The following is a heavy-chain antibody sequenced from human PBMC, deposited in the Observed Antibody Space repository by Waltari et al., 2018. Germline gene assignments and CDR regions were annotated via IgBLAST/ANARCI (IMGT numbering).Heavy chain of an antibody. CDR3: ARVMPYYFDY. J-gene: IGHJ4*02. D-gene: IGHD2-2*01. Sequence: QVQLQESGPGLVKPSETLSLTCTVPGCSISSHYCSWIRQPPGKGLEWIGYSYYSGSTNYNPSLKSRVTISVDTSKNQFSLKLSSVTAADTAVYYCARVMPYYFDYWGQGTLVTVSA. CDR2: SYYSGST. CDR1: GCSISSHY. V-gene: IGHV4-59*11.